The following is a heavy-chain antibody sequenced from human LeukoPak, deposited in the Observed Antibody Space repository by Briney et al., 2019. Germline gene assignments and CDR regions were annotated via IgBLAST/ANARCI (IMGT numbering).Heavy chain of an antibody. D-gene: IGHD3-3*01. CDR3: ATGGDLFTIFVQ. V-gene: IGHV3-66*01. Sequence: GGSLRLSCAASGFTVSSNYMSWVRQAPGKGLEWVSIIYSGGSTYYTDSVKGRFTISRDNSKNTLYLQMNSLRAEDTAVYYCATGGDLFTIFVQWGQGTLVTVSS. J-gene: IGHJ4*02. CDR2: IYSGGST. CDR1: GFTVSSNY.